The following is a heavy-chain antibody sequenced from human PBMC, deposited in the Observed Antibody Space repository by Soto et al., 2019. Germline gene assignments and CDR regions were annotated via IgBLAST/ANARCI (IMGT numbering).Heavy chain of an antibody. J-gene: IGHJ4*02. CDR1: GFTVSSNY. V-gene: IGHV3-66*01. CDR3: ATAKLLLPWLFDY. CDR2: IYSGGST. Sequence: GGSLRLSCAASGFTVSSNYMTWVRQAPGKGLEWVSVIYSGGSTSYADSVKGRFTISRDDSKNTLFLQMNSLRAEDTAVYYCATAKLLLPWLFDYWGQGTLVTVSS. D-gene: IGHD2-15*01.